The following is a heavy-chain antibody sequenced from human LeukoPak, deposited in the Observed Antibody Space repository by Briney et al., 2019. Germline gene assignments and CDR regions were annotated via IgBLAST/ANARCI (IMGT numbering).Heavy chain of an antibody. D-gene: IGHD2-2*01. V-gene: IGHV1-2*02. CDR1: GYTFTDYY. CDR3: ATGERLVPAAMWFDY. Sequence: ALVKVSCKASGYTFTDYYMHWVRQAPEQGLEWMGWINPKSGGRSYAQRFQGRVTMTRDTSISTAYMELSRLRSDDTAVYYCATGERLVPAAMWFDYWGQGTLVTVSS. CDR2: INPKSGGR. J-gene: IGHJ4*02.